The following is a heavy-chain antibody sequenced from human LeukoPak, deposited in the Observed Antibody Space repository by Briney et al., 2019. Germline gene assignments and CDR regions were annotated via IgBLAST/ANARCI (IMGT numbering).Heavy chain of an antibody. CDR3: ARLAAAGYPFDY. D-gene: IGHD6-13*01. J-gene: IGHJ4*02. CDR1: GFTFSDYY. Sequence: AGGSLRLSCAASGFTFSDYYMSWIRQAPGKGLEWASYISSSGSTIYYADSVKGRFTISRDNAKNSLYLQMNSLRAEDTAVYYCARLAAAGYPFDYWGQGTLVTVSS. V-gene: IGHV3-11*04. CDR2: ISSSGSTI.